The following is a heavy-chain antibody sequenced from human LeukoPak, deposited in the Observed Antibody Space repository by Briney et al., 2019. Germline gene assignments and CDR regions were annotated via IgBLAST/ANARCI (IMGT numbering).Heavy chain of an antibody. CDR2: IIPIFGTA. V-gene: IGHV1-69*05. CDR3: ARKRLMTTTIFEDY. J-gene: IGHJ4*02. CDR1: GGTFSSYA. Sequence: GASVKVSCKASGGTFSSYAISWVRQAPGQGLEWMGGIIPIFGTANYAQKFQGRVTISTDESTSTAYMELSSLRSEDTAVYYCARKRLMTTTIFEDYWGQGTLVTVSS. D-gene: IGHD4-11*01.